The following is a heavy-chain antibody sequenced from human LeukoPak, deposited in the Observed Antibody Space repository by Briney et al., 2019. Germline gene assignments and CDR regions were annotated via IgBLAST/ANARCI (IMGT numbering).Heavy chain of an antibody. D-gene: IGHD3-9*01. V-gene: IGHV3-23*01. CDR3: AKDRGRYFDWLLDY. CDR2: ISGSGGST. J-gene: IGHJ4*02. CDR1: GFTFGSYA. Sequence: GGSLRLSCAASGFTFGSYAMSWVRQAPGKGLEWVSAISGSGGSTYYADSVKGRFTISRDNSKNTLYLQMNSLRAEDTAVYYCAKDRGRYFDWLLDYWGQGTLVTASS.